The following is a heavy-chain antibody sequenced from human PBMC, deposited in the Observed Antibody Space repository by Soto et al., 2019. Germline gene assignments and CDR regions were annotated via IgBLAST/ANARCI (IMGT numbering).Heavy chain of an antibody. V-gene: IGHV1-8*01. D-gene: IGHD1-26*01. CDR3: ARAIRNQLLSDY. CDR2: MNPNSANT. J-gene: IGHJ4*02. Sequence: QVQLVQSGAEVRKPGASVKVSCKASGYTFTSYDIAWVRQATGQGLEWMGWMNPNSANTGYAQKFQGRVAMTRDTSISTAYTELNSLTSEDTAVYYCARAIRNQLLSDYWGQGTLVTVSS. CDR1: GYTFTSYD.